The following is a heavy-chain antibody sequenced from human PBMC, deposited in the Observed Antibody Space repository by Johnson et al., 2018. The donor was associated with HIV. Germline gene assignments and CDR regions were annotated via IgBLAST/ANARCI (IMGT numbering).Heavy chain of an antibody. J-gene: IGHJ3*02. CDR1: GFTFSSYA. D-gene: IGHD6-13*01. CDR2: RSCNSGSI. V-gene: IGHV3-9*01. CDR3: ARHWAAAGRDAFDI. Sequence: ADAGVGGVQPAASLILSSPPSGFTFSSYAMRWARHAPGKGLERGSGRSCNSGSIGYADSVKGRLTITRDNSKNSLYLQMNSLRAEDTTMYYCARHWAAAGRDAFDIWGQGTMVSVSS.